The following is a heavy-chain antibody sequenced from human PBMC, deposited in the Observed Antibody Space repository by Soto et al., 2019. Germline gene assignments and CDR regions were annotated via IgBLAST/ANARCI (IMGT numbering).Heavy chain of an antibody. J-gene: IGHJ6*02. Sequence: QVQLVQSGAEVKKPGASVTVSCKASGYSFTNHGIHWVRQAPGQRPEWMGWISAGNGQTKYSQRFRGRVTITRDTSATTVHMDLTSLTSEDTGVYYCARGSSSWENYYFYGLDVWGQGTTVTVSS. CDR3: ARGSSSWENYYFYGLDV. CDR2: ISAGNGQT. V-gene: IGHV1-3*01. CDR1: GYSFTNHG. D-gene: IGHD6-13*01.